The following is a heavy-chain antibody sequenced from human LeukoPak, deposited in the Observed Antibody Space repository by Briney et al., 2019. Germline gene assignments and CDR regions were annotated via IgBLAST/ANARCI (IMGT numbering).Heavy chain of an antibody. V-gene: IGHV5-51*01. CDR3: ARYSAALNWFDP. D-gene: IGHD2-2*01. J-gene: IGHJ5*02. Sequence: GESLKISCKASGYSFTSYWIGWVRQMPGKGLEWMGIIYPGDSDTRYSPSFQGQITIAADKSISTAYLQWSSLKASDTAMYYCARYSAALNWFDPWGQGTRVTVSS. CDR2: IYPGDSDT. CDR1: GYSFTSYW.